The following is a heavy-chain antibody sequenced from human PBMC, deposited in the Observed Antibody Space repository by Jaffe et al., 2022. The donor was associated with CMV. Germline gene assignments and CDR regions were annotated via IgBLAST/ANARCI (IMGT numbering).Heavy chain of an antibody. V-gene: IGHV3-48*03. CDR2: ISSSGSTI. CDR1: GFTFSSYE. J-gene: IGHJ4*02. D-gene: IGHD3-3*01. CDR3: ARAGPTYYDFWSGSSPDFDY. Sequence: EVQLVESGGGLVQPGGSLRLSCAASGFTFSSYEMNWVRQAPGKGLEWVSYISSSGSTIYYADSVKGRFTISRDNAKNSLYLQMNSLRAEDTAVYYCARAGPTYYDFWSGSSPDFDYWGQGTLVTVSS.